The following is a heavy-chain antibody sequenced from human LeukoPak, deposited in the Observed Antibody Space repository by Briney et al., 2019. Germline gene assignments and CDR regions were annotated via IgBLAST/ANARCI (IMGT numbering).Heavy chain of an antibody. V-gene: IGHV3-7*01. CDR3: VRAGGPHTVDV. CDR1: GFTFSIYW. CDR2: INQNGSAT. Sequence: GGSLLLSCAASGFTFSIYWMSWVRQAPGKGLEWVANINQNGSATYYVDSVKGRFTISRDNAKNTLFLQMNSLRAEDTAVFYCVRAGGPHTVDVWGQGTTVTVSS. J-gene: IGHJ6*02.